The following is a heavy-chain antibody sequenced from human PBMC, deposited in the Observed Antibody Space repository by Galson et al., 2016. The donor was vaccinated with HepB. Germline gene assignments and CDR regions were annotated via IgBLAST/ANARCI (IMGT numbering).Heavy chain of an antibody. CDR1: GFTFRNYD. V-gene: IGHV3-13*01. CDR3: ARGRGGSYVEDAFDV. J-gene: IGHJ3*01. Sequence: SLRLSCAASGFTFRNYDMHWVRQSTGKGLEWVSAIGTAGDTYYPGSVKGRFTISRENAKNSLYLQMNNLRAGDTAVYFCARGRGGSYVEDAFDVWGRGTMVAVSS. D-gene: IGHD1-26*01. CDR2: IGTAGDT.